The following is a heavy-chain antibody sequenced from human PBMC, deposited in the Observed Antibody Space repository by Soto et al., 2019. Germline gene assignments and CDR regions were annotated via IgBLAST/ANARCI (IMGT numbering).Heavy chain of an antibody. J-gene: IGHJ4*02. V-gene: IGHV3-23*01. Sequence: EVQLLESGGGLVQPGGSLRLSCAASGFTFSSYAMSWVRQAPGKGLEWVSPISGGTSSTYYAASVTGRFTISRDNSKNTLYLQMNSLRAEDTAVYYCAKERWAAAGTPTLDYWGQGTLVTVSS. CDR2: ISGGTSST. D-gene: IGHD6-13*01. CDR3: AKERWAAAGTPTLDY. CDR1: GFTFSSYA.